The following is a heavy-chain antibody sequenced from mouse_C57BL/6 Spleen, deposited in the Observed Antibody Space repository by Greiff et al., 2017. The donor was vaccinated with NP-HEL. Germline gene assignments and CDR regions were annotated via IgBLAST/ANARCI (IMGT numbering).Heavy chain of an antibody. CDR2: INYDGSST. V-gene: IGHV5-16*01. J-gene: IGHJ2*01. CDR1: GFTFSDYY. CDR3: ARGRDDGYSPFDY. Sequence: EVHLVESEGGLVQPGSSMKLSCTASGFTFSDYYMAWVRQVPEKGLEWVANINYDGSSTYYLDSLKSRFIISRDNAKNILYLQMSSLKSEDTATYYCARGRDDGYSPFDYWGQGTTLTVSS. D-gene: IGHD2-3*01.